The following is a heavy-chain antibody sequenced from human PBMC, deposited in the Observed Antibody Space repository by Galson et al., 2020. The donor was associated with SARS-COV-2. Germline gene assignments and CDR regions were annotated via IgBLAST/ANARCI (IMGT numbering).Heavy chain of an antibody. CDR1: GYTFTSYD. J-gene: IGHJ6*02. CDR3: ARGRRGSMIVVVIPYYYYGVDV. Sequence: ASVKVSCKASGYTFTSYDINWVRQATGQGLEWMGWMNPNSGNTGYAQKFQGRVTMTRNTSISTAYMELSSLRSEDTAVYYCARGRRGSMIVVVIPYYYYGVDVWGQGTTVTVSS. V-gene: IGHV1-8*01. D-gene: IGHD3-22*01. CDR2: MNPNSGNT.